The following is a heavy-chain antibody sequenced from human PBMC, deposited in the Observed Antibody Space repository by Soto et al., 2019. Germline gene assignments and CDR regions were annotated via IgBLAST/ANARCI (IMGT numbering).Heavy chain of an antibody. Sequence: ASVKVSCKASGYSFTTYFMHWVRQAPGQGLEWVGRINPSTGSTSYAQKFQGRVTMTRDTSTSTVYMELNSLRSEDTAVFYCARGSGSFVYGMGAWGQGTKVTVSS. CDR3: ARGSGSFVYGMGA. J-gene: IGHJ6*02. CDR1: GYSFTTYF. CDR2: INPSTGST. V-gene: IGHV1-46*01. D-gene: IGHD3-10*01.